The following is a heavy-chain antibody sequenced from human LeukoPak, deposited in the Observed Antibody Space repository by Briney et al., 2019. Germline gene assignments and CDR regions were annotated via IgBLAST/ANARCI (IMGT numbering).Heavy chain of an antibody. V-gene: IGHV4-4*07. Sequence: PSETLSLTCTVSRGSMSNYYWSWLRQPAGKGLEWIGRIYTSGSTNYNPSLKSRVTMSIDTSKNQFSLKLSSVTAADTAVYFCARDESEFDYWGQGTLVTVSS. CDR3: ARDESEFDY. CDR1: RGSMSNYY. CDR2: IYTSGST. J-gene: IGHJ4*02.